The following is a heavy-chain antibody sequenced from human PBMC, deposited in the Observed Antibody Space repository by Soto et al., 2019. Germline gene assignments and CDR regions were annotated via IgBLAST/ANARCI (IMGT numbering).Heavy chain of an antibody. CDR3: ARELVGRRRGDY. CDR1: GGTFSSYA. V-gene: IGHV1-69*12. Sequence: QVQLVQSGAEVKKPGSSVKVSCKASGGTFSSYAISWVRQAPGQGLEWMGGIIPIFGTANYAQKFQGRVTITADESTSKAYMELSSLRSEDRAEYYRARELVGRRRGDYWGQGTLVTVSS. D-gene: IGHD6-6*01. CDR2: IIPIFGTA. J-gene: IGHJ4*02.